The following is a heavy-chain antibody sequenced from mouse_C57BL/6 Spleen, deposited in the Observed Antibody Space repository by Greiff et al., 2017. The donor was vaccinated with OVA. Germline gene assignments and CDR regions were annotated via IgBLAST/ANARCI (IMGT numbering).Heavy chain of an antibody. CDR1: GYTFTSYW. V-gene: IGHV1-50*01. D-gene: IGHD1-1*01. Sequence: QVQLKQPGAELVKPGASVKLSCKASGYTFTSYWMQWVKQRPGQGLEWIGEIDPSDSYTNYNQKFKGKATLTVDTSSSTAYMQLSSLTSEDSAVYYCALRVAHITTEDAMDYWGQGTSVTVSS. J-gene: IGHJ4*01. CDR2: IDPSDSYT. CDR3: ALRVAHITTEDAMDY.